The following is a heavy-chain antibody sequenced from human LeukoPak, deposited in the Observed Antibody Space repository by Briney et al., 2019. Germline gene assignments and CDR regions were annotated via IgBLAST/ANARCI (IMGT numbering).Heavy chain of an antibody. CDR2: ISAYNGNT. D-gene: IGHD2-15*01. CDR1: GYTFTSYG. J-gene: IGHJ6*03. Sequence: ASGKVSCKASGYTFTSYGISWVRQAPGQGLEWMGWISAYNGNTNYAQKLQGRVTMTTDTTTSTAYMELRSLRSDDTAVYYCARDKDPKYCSGGSCLYYYYYYMDVWGKGTTVTVSS. CDR3: ARDKDPKYCSGGSCLYYYYYYMDV. V-gene: IGHV1-18*01.